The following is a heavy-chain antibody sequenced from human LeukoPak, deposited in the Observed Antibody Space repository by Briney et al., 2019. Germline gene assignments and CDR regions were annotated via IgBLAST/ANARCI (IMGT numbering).Heavy chain of an antibody. V-gene: IGHV3-33*01. J-gene: IGHJ4*02. CDR2: LWSDGKNK. Sequence: GGSLRLSCAASGFTFSSYGMHWVRQAPGKGLEWVAVLWSDGKNKYYVDSVKGRFTISRDSSKDTLYLQMNSLRAEDTAVYYCARDGDYKSGDFDYWGQGTLVTVSS. CDR1: GFTFSSYG. D-gene: IGHD4-17*01. CDR3: ARDGDYKSGDFDY.